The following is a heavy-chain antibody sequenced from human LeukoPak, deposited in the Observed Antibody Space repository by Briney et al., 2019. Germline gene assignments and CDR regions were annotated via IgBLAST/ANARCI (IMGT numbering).Heavy chain of an antibody. V-gene: IGHV1-69*04. CDR2: IIPILGIA. CDR1: GGTFSSYA. J-gene: IGHJ3*02. D-gene: IGHD1-26*01. CDR3: AXXXXXXAVDSGRSGDAFDI. Sequence: SVKVSCKASGGTFSSYAISWVRQAPGQGLEWMGRIIPILGIANYAQKFQGRVTITADKSTSTAYMELSSLRSEDTAVYYCAXXXXXXAVDSGRSGDAFDIWGQGTMVTVSS.